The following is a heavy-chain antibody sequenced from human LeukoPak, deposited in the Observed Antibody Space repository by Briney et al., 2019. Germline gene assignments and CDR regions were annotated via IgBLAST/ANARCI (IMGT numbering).Heavy chain of an antibody. J-gene: IGHJ5*02. D-gene: IGHD3-16*01. CDR1: GFTFRNYA. CDR2: ISYDGSDK. CDR3: ARHYVQQELRDNWFDP. Sequence: GGSLRLSCTASGFTFRNYAMHWVRQAPGKGLEWVAVISYDGSDKNYADSVKGRFTISRDNSKNTLYLQMNSLRAEDTAVYYCARHYVQQELRDNWFDPWGQGTLVTVSS. V-gene: IGHV3-30*04.